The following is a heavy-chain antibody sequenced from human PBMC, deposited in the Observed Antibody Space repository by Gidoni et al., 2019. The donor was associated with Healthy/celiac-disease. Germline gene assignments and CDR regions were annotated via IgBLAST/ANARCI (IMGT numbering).Heavy chain of an antibody. V-gene: IGHV3-11*01. CDR2: ISSSGSTI. D-gene: IGHD1-26*01. Sequence: QVQLVESGGGLVKPGGSLRLSGAASGVTFRDYYMRWIRQAPGKGLEWVSYISSSGSTIYYADSVKGRFTISRDNAKNSLYLQMNSLRAEDTAVYYCARGHSGSYFYYYGMDVWGQGTTVTVSS. CDR3: ARGHSGSYFYYYGMDV. J-gene: IGHJ6*02. CDR1: GVTFRDYY.